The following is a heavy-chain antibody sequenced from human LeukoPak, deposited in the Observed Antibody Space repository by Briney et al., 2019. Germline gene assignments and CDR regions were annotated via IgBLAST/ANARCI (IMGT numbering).Heavy chain of an antibody. V-gene: IGHV4-39*07. CDR3: ARVQYSSSVDS. CDR1: GASISSSSYY. D-gene: IGHD6-6*01. Sequence: SETLSLTCTVSGASISSSSYYWGWIRQPPGKGLEWIGSMYYSGSTYYNPSLKSRVTISVDTSKNQFSLKLSSVTAADTAVYYCARVQYSSSVDSWGQGTLVTVSS. J-gene: IGHJ4*02. CDR2: MYYSGST.